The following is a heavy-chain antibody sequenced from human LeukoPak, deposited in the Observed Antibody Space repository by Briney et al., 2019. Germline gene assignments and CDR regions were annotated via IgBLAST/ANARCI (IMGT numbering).Heavy chain of an antibody. V-gene: IGHV3-23*01. CDR1: GFTFSSYA. CDR3: AKYVDYAVFGY. J-gene: IGHJ4*02. Sequence: PGGSLRLSCAASGFTFSSYAMTWVRRAPGKGLEWVSSISNSGNTAYYADSVKGRFTISRDNSKNTLYLQMNSLRAEDTAVYYCAKYVDYAVFGYWGLGTLVTVSS. CDR2: ISNSGNTA. D-gene: IGHD4-17*01.